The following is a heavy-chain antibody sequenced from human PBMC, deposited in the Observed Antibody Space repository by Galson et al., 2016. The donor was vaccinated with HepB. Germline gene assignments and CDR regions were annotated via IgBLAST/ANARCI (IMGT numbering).Heavy chain of an antibody. J-gene: IGHJ6*02. D-gene: IGHD2-8*01. CDR2: MTTSGSRV. CDR3: ARDATMLTPRDYGMDV. V-gene: IGHV3-21*01. CDR1: GFTLGSYS. Sequence: SLRLSCAASGFTLGSYSMNWVRQTPGKGLEWVSSMTTSGSRVYYVDSVKGRFTVSRDNANDLFYLQMNSLRDEDTAVCYCARDATMLTPRDYGMDVWGQGATVIVSS.